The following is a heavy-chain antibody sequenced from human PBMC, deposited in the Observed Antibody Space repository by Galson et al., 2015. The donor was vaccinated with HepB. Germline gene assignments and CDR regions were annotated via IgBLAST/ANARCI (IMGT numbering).Heavy chain of an antibody. D-gene: IGHD1-7*01. CDR2: ISWDGGST. J-gene: IGHJ4*02. V-gene: IGHV3-43*01. Sequence: SLRLSCAASGFTFDDYTMHWVRQAPGKGLEWVSLISWDGGSTYYADSVKGRFTISRDNSKNSLYLQMNSLRTEDTALYYCAKETSWYNWNYGLDYWGQGTLVTVSS. CDR3: AKETSWYNWNYGLDY. CDR1: GFTFDDYT.